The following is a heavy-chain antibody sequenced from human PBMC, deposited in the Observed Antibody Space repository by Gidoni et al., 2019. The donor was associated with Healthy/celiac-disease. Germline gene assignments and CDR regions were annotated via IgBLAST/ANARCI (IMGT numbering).Heavy chain of an antibody. J-gene: IGHJ4*02. CDR2: ISGSGGST. V-gene: IGHV3-23*01. Sequence: EVQLLESGGGLVQPGGSLRLSCAASGFTFSSYAMSWVRQAPGKGLEWVSAISGSGGSTYYADSVKGRFTISRDNSKNTLYLQMNSLRAEDTAVYYCAKDDYDILTGYRYFDYWGQGTLVTVSS. CDR1: GFTFSSYA. CDR3: AKDDYDILTGYRYFDY. D-gene: IGHD3-9*01.